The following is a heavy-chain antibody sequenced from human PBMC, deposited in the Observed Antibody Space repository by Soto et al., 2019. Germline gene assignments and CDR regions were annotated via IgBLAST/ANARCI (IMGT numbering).Heavy chain of an antibody. V-gene: IGHV1-8*01. CDR3: ARGLGGYCSGGSCLEGYNWFDP. Sequence: QVQLVQSGAEVKKPGASVKVSCKASGYTFTSYDINWVRQATGQGLEWMGWMNPNSGNTSYAQKFQGRVTMTRNTSISTAYMELSSLRSEDTAVYYCARGLGGYCSGGSCLEGYNWFDPWGQGTLVTVSS. J-gene: IGHJ5*02. CDR1: GYTFTSYD. D-gene: IGHD2-15*01. CDR2: MNPNSGNT.